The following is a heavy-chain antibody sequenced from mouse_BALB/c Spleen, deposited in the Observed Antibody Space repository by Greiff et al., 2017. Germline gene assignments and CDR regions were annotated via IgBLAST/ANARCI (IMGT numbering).Heavy chain of an antibody. J-gene: IGHJ3*01. CDR3: ARGSGGFAY. CDR2: ISNGGGST. Sequence: EVMLVESGGGLVQPGGSLKLSCAASGFTFSSYTMSWVRQTPEKRLEWVAYISNGGGSTYYPDTVKGRFTISRDNAKNTLYLQMSSLKSEDTAMYYCARGSGGFAYWGQGTLVTVSA. CDR1: GFTFSSYT. V-gene: IGHV5-12-2*01.